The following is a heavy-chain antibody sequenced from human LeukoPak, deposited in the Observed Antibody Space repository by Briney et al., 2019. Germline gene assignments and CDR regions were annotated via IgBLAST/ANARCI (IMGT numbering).Heavy chain of an antibody. J-gene: IGHJ4*02. CDR3: SKSNPGYSSGYDLDY. CDR2: ISGSGGST. CDR1: GFTFSSYA. V-gene: IGHV3-23*01. D-gene: IGHD6-19*01. Sequence: PGGSLRLSCAASGFTFSSYAMSWVRQAPGKGLEWVSAISGSGGSTYYADSVKGRFTISRDNSKNTLYLQMNSLRAEDTAVYFCSKSNPGYSSGYDLDYWRQGTLVTVCS.